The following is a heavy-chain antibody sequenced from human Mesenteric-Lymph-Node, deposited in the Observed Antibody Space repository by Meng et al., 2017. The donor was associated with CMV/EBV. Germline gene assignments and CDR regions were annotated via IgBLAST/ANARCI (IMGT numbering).Heavy chain of an antibody. CDR3: AKDRLSYCSDTTCYMGEDALHI. V-gene: IGHV3-53*01. Sequence: GESLKISCAASGFIVSINHMSWVRQAPGKGLEWVSVSYNNGSTRHADSVKGRFTISRDNAKNSLYLQMNSLRADDTAVYFCAKDRLSYCSDTTCYMGEDALHIWGQGTMVTVSS. CDR1: GFIVSINH. CDR2: SYNNGST. J-gene: IGHJ3*02. D-gene: IGHD2/OR15-2a*01.